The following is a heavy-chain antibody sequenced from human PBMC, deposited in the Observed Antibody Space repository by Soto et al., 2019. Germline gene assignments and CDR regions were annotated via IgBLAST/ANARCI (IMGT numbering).Heavy chain of an antibody. Sequence: GWSLRLSCASSVFTFSSYSMNWVRQAPGKGLEWVSSISSSSSYIYYADSVKGRFTISRDNAKNSLYLQMNSLRAEDTAVYYCARDKDYDYVWGSYRYRDYFDYWGQGTLVTVSS. J-gene: IGHJ4*02. V-gene: IGHV3-21*01. CDR1: VFTFSSYS. CDR2: ISSSSSYI. CDR3: ARDKDYDYVWGSYRYRDYFDY. D-gene: IGHD3-16*02.